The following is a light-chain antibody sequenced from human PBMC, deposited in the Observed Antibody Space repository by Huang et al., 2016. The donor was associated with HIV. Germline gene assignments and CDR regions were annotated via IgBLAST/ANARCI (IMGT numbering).Light chain of an antibody. J-gene: IGKJ1*01. CDR1: QSVSSN. Sequence: EIVMTQSPATLSVSPGERATLPCRASQSVSSNLAWYQQKPGQAPRLLVYGASTRATGSPARCSGSGSGTEVTLTISSLQSEDFAVYYCQQYNNWPPWTFGQGTKVEIK. CDR2: GAS. CDR3: QQYNNWPPWT. V-gene: IGKV3-15*01.